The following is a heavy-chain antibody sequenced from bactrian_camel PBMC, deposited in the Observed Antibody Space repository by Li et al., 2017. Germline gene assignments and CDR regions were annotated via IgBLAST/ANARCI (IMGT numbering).Heavy chain of an antibody. D-gene: IGHD6*01. CDR3: AADQLYGTCRDVLDFPA. V-gene: IGHV3S40*01. J-gene: IGHJ4*01. Sequence: DVQLVESGGGSVQAGGSLTLSCAAGRYTYKRNCMGWFRQRPGKDREGVAVLWIGGATTSYADSVKGRFIITRVKAKDLVCLQMNGLQPEDTGIYYCAADQLYGTCRDVLDFPARGQGTQVTVS. CDR2: LWIGGATT. CDR1: RYTYKRNC.